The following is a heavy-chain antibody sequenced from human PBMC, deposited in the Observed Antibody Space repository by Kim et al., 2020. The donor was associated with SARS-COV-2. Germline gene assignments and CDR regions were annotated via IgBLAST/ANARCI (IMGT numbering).Heavy chain of an antibody. Sequence: SETLSLTCAVYGGSFSGYYWSWIRQPPGKGLEWIGEINHSGSTNYNPSLKSRVTISVDTSKNQFSLKLSSVTAADTAVYYCARGLFPMDVWGQGTTVTVSS. J-gene: IGHJ6*02. CDR1: GGSFSGYY. V-gene: IGHV4-34*01. CDR3: ARGLFPMDV. CDR2: INHSGST.